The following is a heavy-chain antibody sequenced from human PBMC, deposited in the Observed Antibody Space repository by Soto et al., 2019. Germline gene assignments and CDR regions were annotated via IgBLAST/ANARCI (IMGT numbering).Heavy chain of an antibody. D-gene: IGHD3-16*01. V-gene: IGHV4-39*01. CDR3: ARHLPLGENGLDYFDY. CDR1: GGSITSNAYF. CDR2: IYFRGST. J-gene: IGHJ4*02. Sequence: QLQLQESGPGLVKPSETLSLTCSVSGGSITSNAYFWGWIRQPPGKGLEWIGSIYFRGSTYYNPSLRSRLTLSVDTSSSQFSPELSSGTAADTAIYYWARHLPLGENGLDYFDYWGQGALVTISS.